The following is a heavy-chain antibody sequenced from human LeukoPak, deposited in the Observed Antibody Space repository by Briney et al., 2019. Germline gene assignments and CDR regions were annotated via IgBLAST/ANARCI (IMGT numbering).Heavy chain of an antibody. CDR2: INHSGST. V-gene: IGHV4-34*01. J-gene: IGHJ4*02. Sequence: SETLSLTCAVFGESFSAYYWSWIRQPPGKGLEWIGEINHSGSTNYNPSLKSRVTISVDTSKNRFSLRLSSVTAADTAVYYCARVTGYMVEDYFDYWGQGTLVTVSS. CDR3: ARVTGYMVEDYFDY. D-gene: IGHD6-13*01. CDR1: GESFSAYY.